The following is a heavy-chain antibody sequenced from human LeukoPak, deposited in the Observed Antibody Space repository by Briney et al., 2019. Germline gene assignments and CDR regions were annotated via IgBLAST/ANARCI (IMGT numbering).Heavy chain of an antibody. CDR1: GGTFSSYA. D-gene: IGHD5-24*01. J-gene: IGHJ4*02. CDR2: IIPILGIA. CDR3: ELRWLQSDY. Sequence: SVKVSCKASGGTFSSYAISWVRQAPGQGLEWMGRIIPILGIANYAQKFQGRVTITADKSTSTAYMELSSLRSEDTAVYHCELRWLQSDYWGQGTLVTVSS. V-gene: IGHV1-69*04.